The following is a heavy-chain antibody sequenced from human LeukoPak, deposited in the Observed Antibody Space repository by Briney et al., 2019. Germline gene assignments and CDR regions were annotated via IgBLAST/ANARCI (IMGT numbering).Heavy chain of an antibody. CDR2: IRSNGRDT. CDR1: GFTFREYS. CDR3: AKGGYTIWFDP. D-gene: IGHD2-15*01. Sequence: GGSLRLSCAASGFTFREYSMSWVRQAPGKGLEWVSNIRSNGRDTYYIDSVKGRFTISRDNSKNTVYLEMSSLRVEDTGVYYCAKGGYTIWFDPWGQGTLVTVSS. J-gene: IGHJ5*02. V-gene: IGHV3-23*01.